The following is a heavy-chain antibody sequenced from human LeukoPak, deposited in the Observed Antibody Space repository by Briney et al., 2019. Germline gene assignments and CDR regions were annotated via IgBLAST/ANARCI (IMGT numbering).Heavy chain of an antibody. CDR2: IYYSGST. J-gene: IGHJ4*02. V-gene: IGHV4-59*08. D-gene: IGHD3-3*01. CDR3: ARGDFWSGSDY. Sequence: SEALSLTCTVSGGSISSYCWSWIRQPPGKGLEWIGYIYYSGSTNYNPSLKRRVTISVDTSKNQFSLKLSSVTAADTAVDYCARGDFWSGSDYWGQGTLVTVSS. CDR1: GGSISSYC.